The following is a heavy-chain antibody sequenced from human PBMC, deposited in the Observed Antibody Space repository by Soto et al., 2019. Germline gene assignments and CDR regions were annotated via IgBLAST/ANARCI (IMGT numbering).Heavy chain of an antibody. CDR3: AKDRCTSTSCRLFPTNQGTGI. CDR1: GFTFRSYA. V-gene: IGHV3-23*01. CDR2: ISGSDDST. D-gene: IGHD2-2*01. J-gene: IGHJ3*02. Sequence: GGSLRLSCAASGFTFRSYAMSWVRQAPGKGLEWVSGISGSDDSTYYADSVKGRFTISRENSKNTLYLQMNSLRAEDMAVYYCAKDRCTSTSCRLFPTNQGTGIWGQGTMVTVSS.